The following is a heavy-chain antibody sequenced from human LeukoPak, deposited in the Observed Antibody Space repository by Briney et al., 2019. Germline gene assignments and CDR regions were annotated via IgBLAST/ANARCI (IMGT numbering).Heavy chain of an antibody. V-gene: IGHV1-24*01. D-gene: IGHD3-3*01. CDR3: ATATIFGVVILFDP. CDR1: GYTLTELS. Sequence: ASVKVSCKVSGYTLTELSMHWVRQAPGKGLEWMGGFDPEDGETIYAQKFQGRVTMTEDTSTDTAYMELSSLRSEDTAVYYCATATIFGVVILFDPWGQGTLVTVSS. CDR2: FDPEDGET. J-gene: IGHJ5*02.